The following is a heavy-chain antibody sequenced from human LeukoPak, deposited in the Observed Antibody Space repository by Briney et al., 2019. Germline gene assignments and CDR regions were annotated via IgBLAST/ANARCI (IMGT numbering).Heavy chain of an antibody. V-gene: IGHV1-8*01. CDR2: MNPNSGNT. Sequence: ASVKVSCKASGYTFTSYDINWVRQATGQGLEWMGWMNPNSGNTGYAQKFQGRVTMTRNTSISTAYMELSSLRSGDTAVYYCARARVLRFLEWFPGLDPWGQGTLVTVSS. D-gene: IGHD3-3*01. CDR3: ARARVLRFLEWFPGLDP. CDR1: GYTFTSYD. J-gene: IGHJ5*02.